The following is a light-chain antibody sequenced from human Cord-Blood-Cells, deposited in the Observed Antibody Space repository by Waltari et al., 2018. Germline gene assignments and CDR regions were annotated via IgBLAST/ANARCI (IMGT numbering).Light chain of an antibody. J-gene: IGKJ1*01. CDR2: KAS. Sequence: DIQMTQSPSTLSASVGDRVTITCRASQSISSWLAWYQQNPGKAPKLLIYKASSLESGVPSRFSGSGSGTECTLTISSLQPDDFATYYCQQYNSYPWTFGQGTKVEIK. CDR1: QSISSW. V-gene: IGKV1-5*03. CDR3: QQYNSYPWT.